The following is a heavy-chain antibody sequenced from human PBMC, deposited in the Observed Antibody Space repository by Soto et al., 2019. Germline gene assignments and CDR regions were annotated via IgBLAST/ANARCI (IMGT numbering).Heavy chain of an antibody. J-gene: IGHJ3*02. CDR2: IIPMWGIT. D-gene: IGHD6-13*01. CDR1: GGIFRTSG. V-gene: IGHV1-69*12. CDR3: ARSYSRNREYDVFDI. Sequence: QVQLVQSGAEVKKPGSSVKVSCEASGGIFRTSGINWVRQAPGQGLEWMGGIIPMWGITNYAQKFQGRVTITADESTSTAYMELSSLRSEDTAVYYCARSYSRNREYDVFDIWGQGTMVTVSS.